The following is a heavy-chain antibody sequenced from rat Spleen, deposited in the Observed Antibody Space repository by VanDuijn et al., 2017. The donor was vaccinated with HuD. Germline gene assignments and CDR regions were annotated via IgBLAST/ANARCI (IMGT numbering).Heavy chain of an antibody. V-gene: IGHV5-20*01. J-gene: IGHJ3*01. CDR2: ISYDDTST. CDR1: GFTFSDYY. CDR3: ARVGTRVSRFAY. Sequence: EVQLAESGGGLVQPGRSLKLSCAVSGFTFSDYYMAWVRQAPTKGLEWVASISYDDTSTHYRDSVKGRFTISRDIAKSSLFLQMDSLRSEDTATYYCARVGTRVSRFAYWGQGTLVTVSS. D-gene: IGHD1-4*01.